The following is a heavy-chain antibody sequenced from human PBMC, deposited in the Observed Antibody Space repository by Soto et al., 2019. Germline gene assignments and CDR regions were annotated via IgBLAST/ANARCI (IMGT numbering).Heavy chain of an antibody. CDR3: ATAIGPTLFDY. CDR2: IGTAGDT. CDR1: GFTFSSYD. Sequence: GGSLRLSCSASGFTFSSYDMHWVRQGPGKGLEWVSAIGTAGDTNYAGSVKGRFTISRENAKNSLYLQMNSLRAGDTAIYFCATAIGPTLFDYCRHGSLVTVS. J-gene: IGHJ4*01. V-gene: IGHV3-13*04. D-gene: IGHD3-22*01.